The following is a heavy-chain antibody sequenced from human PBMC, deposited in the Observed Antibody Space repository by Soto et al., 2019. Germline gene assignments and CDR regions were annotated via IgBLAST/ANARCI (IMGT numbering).Heavy chain of an antibody. Sequence: QVQLVQYGAEVEKPGASVKVSCKTSGYTFTNYDIAWLRQAPGQGLEWMGWISVYNGHTNYAQNLQGRIIITTDTSTSTAYMDLMSLRTDDTAVYFCAWGEAEVVPARFDPWGQGTLVTVSS. CDR2: ISVYNGHT. V-gene: IGHV1-18*01. D-gene: IGHD2-21*01. CDR1: GYTFTNYD. CDR3: AWGEAEVVPARFDP. J-gene: IGHJ5*02.